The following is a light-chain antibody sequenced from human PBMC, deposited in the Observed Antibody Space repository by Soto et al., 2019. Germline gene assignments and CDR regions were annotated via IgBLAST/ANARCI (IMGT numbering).Light chain of an antibody. CDR2: DTS. Sequence: QTVVTQEPSLTVSPGGTVTLTCGSSTGAVTSGHYPYWFQQTTGQAPRTLIYDTSNKHSWTPARFSGSLLGGKAALTLSGAQPEDEAEYYGLLSYSGDGSGVFGGGTKVTVL. J-gene: IGLJ3*02. CDR1: TGAVTSGHY. CDR3: LLSYSGDGSGV. V-gene: IGLV7-46*01.